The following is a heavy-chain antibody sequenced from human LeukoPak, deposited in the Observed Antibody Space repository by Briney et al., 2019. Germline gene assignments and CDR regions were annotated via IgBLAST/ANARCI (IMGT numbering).Heavy chain of an antibody. Sequence: ASVKVSCKASGGTFSSYAISWVRQPPGQGLEWMGWINPNSGGTNYAQKFQGWATITRDTSISTAYMELSRLRSDDTAVYYCARGPDSGYDAPDYWGQGTLVTVSS. CDR2: INPNSGGT. CDR1: GGTFSSYA. D-gene: IGHD5-12*01. J-gene: IGHJ4*02. V-gene: IGHV1-2*04. CDR3: ARGPDSGYDAPDY.